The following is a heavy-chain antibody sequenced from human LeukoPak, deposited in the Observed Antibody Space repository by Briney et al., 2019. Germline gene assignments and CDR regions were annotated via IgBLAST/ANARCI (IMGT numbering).Heavy chain of an antibody. CDR2: IYYSGST. D-gene: IGHD2-15*01. J-gene: IGHJ4*02. CDR1: GGSISGYY. Sequence: SETLSLTCTVSGGSISGYYWSWIRQPPGKGLEWIGYIYYSGSTTYNPSPKSRVTISVDTSKNQFSLKLSSVTAADTAVYYCARGLGDIVVVVAATYYFDYWGQGTLVTVSS. CDR3: ARGLGDIVVVVAATYYFDY. V-gene: IGHV4-59*12.